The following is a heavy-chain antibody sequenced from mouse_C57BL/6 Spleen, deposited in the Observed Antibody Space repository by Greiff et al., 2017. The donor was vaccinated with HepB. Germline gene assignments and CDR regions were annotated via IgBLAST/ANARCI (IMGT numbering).Heavy chain of an antibody. CDR2: IYPSDSET. Sequence: QVQLQQPGAELVRPGSSVKLSCKASGYTFTSYWMDWVKQRPGQGLEWIGNIYPSDSETHYNQKFKDKATLTVDKSSSTAYMQLSSLTSEDSAVYYGASQGAAVVATGYFDVWGTGTTVTVSS. CDR3: ASQGAAVVATGYFDV. J-gene: IGHJ1*03. CDR1: GYTFTSYW. D-gene: IGHD1-1*01. V-gene: IGHV1-61*01.